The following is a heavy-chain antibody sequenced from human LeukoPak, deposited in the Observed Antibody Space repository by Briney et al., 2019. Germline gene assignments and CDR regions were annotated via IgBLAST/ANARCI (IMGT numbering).Heavy chain of an antibody. CDR1: GYTFTGYY. D-gene: IGHD5-24*01. Sequence: VASVKVSCKASGYTFTGYYMHWVRQAPGQGLEWMGRINPNSGGTNYAQKFQGRVTMTRDTSISTAYMELSSLRSEDTAVYYCAATAKRGDGLYFDYWGQGTLVTVSS. CDR2: INPNSGGT. CDR3: AATAKRGDGLYFDY. V-gene: IGHV1-2*06. J-gene: IGHJ4*02.